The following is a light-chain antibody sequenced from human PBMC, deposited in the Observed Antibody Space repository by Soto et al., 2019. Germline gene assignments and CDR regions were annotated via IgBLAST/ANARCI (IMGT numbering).Light chain of an antibody. Sequence: EIVMTQSPATLSVSPGEGATLSCWTSQSVGSDLAWYQRKPGQASRLLFSGASARATGVPARFRGSGSGTEFALTISSLQSEDSAVYYCQQYNSWPPTFGQGTKVELK. V-gene: IGKV3-15*01. CDR2: GAS. CDR3: QQYNSWPPT. CDR1: QSVGSD. J-gene: IGKJ1*01.